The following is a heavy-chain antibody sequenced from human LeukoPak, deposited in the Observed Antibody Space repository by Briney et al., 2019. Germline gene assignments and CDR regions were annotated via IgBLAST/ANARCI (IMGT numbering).Heavy chain of an antibody. Sequence: PSESLSLTCAVSGFSISSDYNWCCIRQPPGKGLWLLGSIYNGGSTYYNPSLKGRVTISVDTSKNQFSLKLSSVTVADTAVYYCARRPWCYVIDYWGRGTRVSVSS. CDR3: ARRPWCYVIDY. CDR2: IYNGGST. V-gene: IGHV4-38-2*01. J-gene: IGHJ4*02. D-gene: IGHD4/OR15-4a*01. CDR1: GFSISSDYN.